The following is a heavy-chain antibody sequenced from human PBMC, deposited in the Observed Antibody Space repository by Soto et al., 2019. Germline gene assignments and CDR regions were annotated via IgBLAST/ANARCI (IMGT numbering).Heavy chain of an antibody. Sequence: QVQLVQSGAEVKKPGSSVKVSCKASGGTFSSYTISWVRQAPGQGLEWMGRIIPILGIANYAQKFQGRVTITADNSTSTAYMELSSLRSEDTAVYYCASEPGWNDAGYFDDWGQGTLVTVSS. CDR3: ASEPGWNDAGYFDD. D-gene: IGHD1-1*01. V-gene: IGHV1-69*02. J-gene: IGHJ4*02. CDR1: GGTFSSYT. CDR2: IIPILGIA.